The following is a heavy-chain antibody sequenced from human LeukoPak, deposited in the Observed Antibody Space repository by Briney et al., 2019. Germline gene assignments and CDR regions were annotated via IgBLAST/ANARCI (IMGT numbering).Heavy chain of an antibody. CDR1: GFTFSSYA. D-gene: IGHD1-26*01. J-gene: IGHJ5*02. Sequence: GSLRPSCAASGFTFSSYAMHWVRQAPGKGLGWVAVISYDGSNKYYADSVKGRFTISRDNSKNTLYLQMNSLRAEDTAVYYCAREGVVGALTNWFDPWGQGTLVTVSS. CDR2: ISYDGSNK. CDR3: AREGVVGALTNWFDP. V-gene: IGHV3-30-3*01.